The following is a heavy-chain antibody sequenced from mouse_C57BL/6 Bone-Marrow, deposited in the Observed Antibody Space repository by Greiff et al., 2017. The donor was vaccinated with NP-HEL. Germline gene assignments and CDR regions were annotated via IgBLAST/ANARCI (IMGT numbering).Heavy chain of an antibody. CDR1: EYEFPSHD. V-gene: IGHV5-2*01. D-gene: IGHD2-3*01. CDR2: INSDGGST. CDR3: ARRDGYSYAMDY. Sequence: EVKLVESGGGLVQPGESLKLSCESNEYEFPSHDMSWVRKTPEKRLELVSAINSDGGSTYYPDTMERRFIISRDNTKKTLYLQMSSLRSEDTALYYCARRDGYSYAMDYWGQGTSVTVSS. J-gene: IGHJ4*01.